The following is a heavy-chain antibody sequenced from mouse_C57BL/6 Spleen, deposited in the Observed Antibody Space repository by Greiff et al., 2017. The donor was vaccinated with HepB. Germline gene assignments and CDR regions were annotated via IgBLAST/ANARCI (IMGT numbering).Heavy chain of an antibody. Sequence: VQLQQSGPELVKPGASVKISCKASGYAFSSSWMNWVKQRPGKGLEWIGRIYPGDGDTNYNGKFKGKATLTADKSSSTAYMQLSSLTSEDSAVYFFARSGNWDRVDYWGQGTTLTVSS. CDR3: ARSGNWDRVDY. D-gene: IGHD4-1*01. CDR2: IYPGDGDT. V-gene: IGHV1-82*01. CDR1: GYAFSSSW. J-gene: IGHJ2*01.